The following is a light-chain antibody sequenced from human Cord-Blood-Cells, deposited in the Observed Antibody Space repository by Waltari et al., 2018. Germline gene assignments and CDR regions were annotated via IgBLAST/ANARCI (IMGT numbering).Light chain of an antibody. V-gene: IGLV2-14*01. CDR1: SSDVGGYNY. Sequence: QSALTQPASVSGSPGQSITIPCTGTSSDVGGYNYVSWYQQHPGKAPKLMIYDVSKRPSGVSNRFSGSKSGNTASLTISGLQAEDEADYYCSSYTSSSLSVNWVFGGGTKLTVL. J-gene: IGLJ3*02. CDR2: DVS. CDR3: SSYTSSSLSVNWV.